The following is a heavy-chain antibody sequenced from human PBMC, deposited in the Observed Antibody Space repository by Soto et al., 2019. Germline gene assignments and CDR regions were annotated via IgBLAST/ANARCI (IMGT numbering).Heavy chain of an antibody. D-gene: IGHD2-2*01. CDR1: GDTISSSY. J-gene: IGHJ6*02. CDR3: AREAVVPAAMSGYYYYYGMDV. CDR2: IYYSGST. V-gene: IGHV4-59*01. Sequence: SERLSLTCTVCGDTISSSYWSWIRQPTGKGLEWIGYIYYSGSTNYNPSLKSRVTISVDTSKNQFSLKLSSVTAADTAVYYCAREAVVPAAMSGYYYYYGMDVWGQGTTVTVSS.